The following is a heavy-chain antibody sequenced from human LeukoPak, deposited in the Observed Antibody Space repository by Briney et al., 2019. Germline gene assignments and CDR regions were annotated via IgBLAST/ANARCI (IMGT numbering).Heavy chain of an antibody. D-gene: IGHD3-22*01. V-gene: IGHV3-66*01. CDR3: ARGDYYDSSGQEY. CDR1: QFTFSTYS. J-gene: IGHJ4*02. Sequence: PGGSLRLSCAASQFTFSTYSMNWVRQAPGKGLEWVSVIYSGGSTYYADSVKGRFTISRDNSKNTLYLQMNSLRAEDTAVYYCARGDYYDSSGQEYWGQGTLVTVSS. CDR2: IYSGGST.